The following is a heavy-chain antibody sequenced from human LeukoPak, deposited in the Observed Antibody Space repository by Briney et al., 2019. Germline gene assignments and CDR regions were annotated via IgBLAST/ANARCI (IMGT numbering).Heavy chain of an antibody. CDR2: IYTSGST. V-gene: IGHV4-61*02. CDR1: GGSISSGSYY. D-gene: IGHD3-10*01. J-gene: IGHJ3*02. CDR3: ARAYYYDSGSSAWFPKTRRTNAFDI. Sequence: KASETLSLTCTVSGGSISSGSYYWSWIRQPAGKGLEWIGRIYTSGSTNCNPSLKSRVTISIDTSKNQFSLKLSSVTAADTAVYYCARAYYYDSGSSAWFPKTRRTNAFDIWGQGTMVTVSS.